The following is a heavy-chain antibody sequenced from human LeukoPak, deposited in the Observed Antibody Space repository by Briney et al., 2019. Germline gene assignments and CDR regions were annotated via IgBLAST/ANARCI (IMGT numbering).Heavy chain of an antibody. J-gene: IGHJ5*01. D-gene: IGHD2-2*01. CDR2: ISFDGSNK. CDR3: TRQSEDCSSSICYHIAS. Sequence: GGSLRLSCAASGFTFSSYVMHWVRQAPGEGLEWVAVISFDGSNKYYGDSLKGRFTISRDNSKNTLYLQMNSLITEDTAVYYCTRQSEDCSSSICYHIASWGQGTLVAVSS. CDR1: GFTFSSYV. V-gene: IGHV3-30-3*01.